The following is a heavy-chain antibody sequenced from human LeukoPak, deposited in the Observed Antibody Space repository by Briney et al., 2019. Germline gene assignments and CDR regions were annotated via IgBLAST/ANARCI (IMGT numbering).Heavy chain of an antibody. CDR3: TRDVYSSGPFDY. Sequence: ASVKVSCKASGYTFTSYGISWVRQAPGQGLEWMGWISAYNGNTNYAQKLQGRVTMTTDTSTSTAYMELRSLTSDDTAVYYCTRDVYSSGPFDYWGQGTLVTVSS. V-gene: IGHV1-18*01. CDR1: GYTFTSYG. J-gene: IGHJ4*02. CDR2: ISAYNGNT. D-gene: IGHD2-15*01.